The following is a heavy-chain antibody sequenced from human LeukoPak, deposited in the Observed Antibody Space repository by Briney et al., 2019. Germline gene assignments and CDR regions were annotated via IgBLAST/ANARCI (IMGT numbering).Heavy chain of an antibody. Sequence: GAPLQISCKGFGSNLANYWISWVRQMPGKGLEWMGRIDPSESYTNYSPSFQGHVTISADKSISTASLQWSSLRASDTAMYYCALLLRSGYLADYWGQGTLVTVSS. V-gene: IGHV5-10-1*01. CDR3: ALLLRSGYLADY. CDR1: GSNLANYW. J-gene: IGHJ4*02. D-gene: IGHD3-22*01. CDR2: IDPSESYT.